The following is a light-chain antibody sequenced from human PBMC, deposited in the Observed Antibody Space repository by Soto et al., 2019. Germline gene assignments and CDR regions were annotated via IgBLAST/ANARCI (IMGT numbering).Light chain of an antibody. Sequence: EIVMTQSPATLSVSPGERATLSCRASQNVNNNLAWYHQKPGQAPRLLIYGASARATGIPARFSGSGSGTEFTLTISSLQSEDFAVYYCQQYNNWPLTFGGGTKVEIK. J-gene: IGKJ4*01. CDR3: QQYNNWPLT. CDR1: QNVNNN. CDR2: GAS. V-gene: IGKV3-15*01.